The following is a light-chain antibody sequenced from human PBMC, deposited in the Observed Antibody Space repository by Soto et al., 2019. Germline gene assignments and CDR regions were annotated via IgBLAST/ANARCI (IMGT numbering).Light chain of an antibody. J-gene: IGKJ2*01. Sequence: DIQMTQSPSSLSASVGDRVTITCRASQSISTYLNWYQQKPGKAPKFLIYAASSLHSGVSSRFSGSGSETDFTLTISSLQPEDFATYYCQQSYSTPHTFGQGTKLEI. CDR3: QQSYSTPHT. V-gene: IGKV1-39*01. CDR2: AAS. CDR1: QSISTY.